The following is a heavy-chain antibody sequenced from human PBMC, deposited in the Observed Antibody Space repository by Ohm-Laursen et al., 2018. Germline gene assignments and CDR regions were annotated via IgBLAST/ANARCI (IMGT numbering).Heavy chain of an antibody. V-gene: IGHV3-9*01. CDR2: ISWNSGSI. D-gene: IGHD2-21*02. Sequence: SLRLSCAASGFTFSTYFMSWVRQAPGKGLEWVSGISWNSGSIGYADSVKGRFTISRDNAKNSLYLQMNSLRAEDTALYYCAKDLNGHIVVVTAILGIGFAFDIWGQGTMVTVSS. CDR3: AKDLNGHIVVVTAILGIGFAFDI. J-gene: IGHJ3*02. CDR1: GFTFSTYF.